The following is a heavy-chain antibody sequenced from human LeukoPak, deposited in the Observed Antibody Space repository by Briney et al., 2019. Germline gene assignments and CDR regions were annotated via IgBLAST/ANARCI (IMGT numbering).Heavy chain of an antibody. CDR2: IYYSGST. J-gene: IGHJ4*02. Sequence: PSETLSLTCTVSGGSISSYYWSWIRQPPGKGLERIGYIYYSGSTNYNPSLKSRVTISVDTSKNQFSLKLSSVTAADTAVYYCARRAFYGDYVDYWGQGTLVTVSS. CDR3: ARRAFYGDYVDY. V-gene: IGHV4-59*08. CDR1: GGSISSYY. D-gene: IGHD4-17*01.